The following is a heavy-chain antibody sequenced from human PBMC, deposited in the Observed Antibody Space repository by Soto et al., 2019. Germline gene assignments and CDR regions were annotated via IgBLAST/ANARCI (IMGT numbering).Heavy chain of an antibody. V-gene: IGHV4-39*01. CDR2: MYDNGGT. Sequence: QLRLQESGPGLVKPSETLSLTCTVSGDSISSNNYYWEWIRQPPGKGLEGIGIMYDNGGTYYNPSLKGRVTVNLETPKKPISLTVKSGIAADAALYYCASRSHRSGSGSFIEEWGQGTLVTVSS. CDR1: GDSISSNNYY. D-gene: IGHD3-10*01. J-gene: IGHJ4*02. CDR3: ASRSHRSGSGSFIEE.